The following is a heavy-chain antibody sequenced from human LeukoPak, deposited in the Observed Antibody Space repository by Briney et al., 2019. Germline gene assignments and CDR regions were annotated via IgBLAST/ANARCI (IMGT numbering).Heavy chain of an antibody. Sequence: GGSLRLSCAASGFTFSDYYMSWIRQAPGKGLEWVSYISSSGSTIYYADSVKGRFTISRDNAKNSLYLQMNSLRAEDTAVYYCARVFGFWSGYYSDYYYYGMDVWGQGTTVTVSS. CDR2: ISSSGSTI. V-gene: IGHV3-11*01. CDR3: ARVFGFWSGYYSDYYYYGMDV. D-gene: IGHD3-3*01. CDR1: GFTFSDYY. J-gene: IGHJ6*02.